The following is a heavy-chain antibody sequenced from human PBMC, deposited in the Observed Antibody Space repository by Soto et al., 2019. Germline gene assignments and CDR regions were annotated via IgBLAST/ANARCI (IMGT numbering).Heavy chain of an antibody. J-gene: IGHJ4*02. Sequence: PSETLSLTCSVSGASIRDGDYYWSWLRQPPGKGPEWIGIIDYTGGTHYNPTLTGPVSMSVDTSANQFSLKVNFVTAADSAVYYCARVGYGDYGRGYYFDLWGPGILVTV. CDR2: IDYTGGT. CDR3: ARVGYGDYGRGYYFDL. D-gene: IGHD4-17*01. CDR1: GASIRDGDYY. V-gene: IGHV4-30-4*01.